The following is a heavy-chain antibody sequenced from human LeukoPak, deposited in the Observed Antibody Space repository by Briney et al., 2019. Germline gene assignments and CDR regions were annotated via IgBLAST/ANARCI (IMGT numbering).Heavy chain of an antibody. V-gene: IGHV1-58*02. CDR1: GFTFTSSA. Sequence: SVKVSCKASGFTFTSSAMQLVRQARGQRLEWIGWIVVGSGNTNYAQKFQERVTITRDMSTSTAYMELSSLRSEDTAVYYCAAGTGWLHPNKHCGQGTLVTVSS. CDR2: IVVGSGNT. J-gene: IGHJ4*02. CDR3: AAGTGWLHPNKH. D-gene: IGHD5-24*01.